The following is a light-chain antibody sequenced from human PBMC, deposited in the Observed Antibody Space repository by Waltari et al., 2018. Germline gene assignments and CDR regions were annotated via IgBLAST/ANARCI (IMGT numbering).Light chain of an antibody. Sequence: QSALTQPRSVSGSPGQSVTISCTGTSNDVGAYNYFSWHQPHPGKAPKLIIYDVSKRPSGVPDRFSASKSGNTASLTISGLQAEDEADYYCCSYTGTYTHWVFGGGTKLTVL. J-gene: IGLJ3*02. CDR2: DVS. CDR1: SNDVGAYNY. V-gene: IGLV2-11*01. CDR3: CSYTGTYTHWV.